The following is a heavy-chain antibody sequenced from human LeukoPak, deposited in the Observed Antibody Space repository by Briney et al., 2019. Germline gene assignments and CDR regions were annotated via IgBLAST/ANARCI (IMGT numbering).Heavy chain of an antibody. J-gene: IGHJ4*02. CDR1: GFTFSSYS. D-gene: IGHD5-12*01. V-gene: IGHV3-21*01. Sequence: GGSLRLSCAASGFTFSSYSMNWVRQAPGKGLEWVSSISSSSSYIYYADSLKGRFTISRDNAKNSLYLQMNSLRAEDTAVYYCARDLWLGQRGLFYFEYWGPGTPVTVAS. CDR3: ARDLWLGQRGLFYFEY. CDR2: ISSSSSYI.